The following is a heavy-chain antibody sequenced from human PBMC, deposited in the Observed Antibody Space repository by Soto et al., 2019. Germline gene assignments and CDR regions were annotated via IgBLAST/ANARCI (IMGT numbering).Heavy chain of an antibody. D-gene: IGHD6-19*01. CDR1: GFTFSSYA. Sequence: PGGSLRLSCSASGFTFSSYAMHWVRQAPGKGLEYVSAISSNGGSTYYADSVKGRFTISRDNSKNTLYLQMSSLRAEDTAVYYCVKGKRDWQWLVPNYYGMDVWGQGTTVTVSS. CDR2: ISSNGGST. CDR3: VKGKRDWQWLVPNYYGMDV. V-gene: IGHV3-64D*06. J-gene: IGHJ6*02.